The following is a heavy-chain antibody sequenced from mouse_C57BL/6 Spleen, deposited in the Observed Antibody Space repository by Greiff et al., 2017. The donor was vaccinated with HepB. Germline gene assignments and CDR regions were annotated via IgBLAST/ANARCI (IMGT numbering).Heavy chain of an antibody. Sequence: DVHLVESGEGLVKPGGSLKLSCAASGFTFSSYAMSWVRQTPEKRLEWVAYISSGGDYIYYADTVKGRFTISRDNARNTLYLQMSSLKSEDTAMYYCTLYSNYVWTYWGQGTLVTVSA. D-gene: IGHD2-5*01. CDR2: ISSGGDYI. CDR1: GFTFSSYA. J-gene: IGHJ3*01. V-gene: IGHV5-9-1*02. CDR3: TLYSNYVWTY.